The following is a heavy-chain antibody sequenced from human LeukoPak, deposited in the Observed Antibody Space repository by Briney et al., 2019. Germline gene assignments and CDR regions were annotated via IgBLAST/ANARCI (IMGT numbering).Heavy chain of an antibody. J-gene: IGHJ5*02. D-gene: IGHD3-10*01. CDR3: ARERGYYYGSRENRGWFAP. CDR2: INPSGGST. Sequence: GASVKVSCKASGYTFTSYYMHWVRQAPGQGLEWMGIINPSGGSTSYAQKFQGRVTMTRDTSTSTVYMELSSLRAEDTAVYYCARERGYYYGSRENRGWFAPWGQGTLVTVSS. V-gene: IGHV1-46*03. CDR1: GYTFTSYY.